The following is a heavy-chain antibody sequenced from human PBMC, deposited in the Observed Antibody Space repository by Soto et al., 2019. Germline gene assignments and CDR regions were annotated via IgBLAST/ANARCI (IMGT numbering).Heavy chain of an antibody. CDR2: ISAYNGNT. J-gene: IGHJ6*02. CDR3: ARERSGSYEKIGMDV. V-gene: IGHV1-18*01. D-gene: IGHD1-26*01. Sequence: GASVKVSCKASGYTFTSYGISWVRKTPGQGLEWMGWISAYNGNTTYAQKLQGRVTMTTDTSTSTAYMELRSLRSDDTAVYYCARERSGSYEKIGMDVWGQGTTVTVSS. CDR1: GYTFTSYG.